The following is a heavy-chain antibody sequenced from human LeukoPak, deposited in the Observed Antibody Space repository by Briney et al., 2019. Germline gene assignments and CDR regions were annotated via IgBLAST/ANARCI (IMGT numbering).Heavy chain of an antibody. D-gene: IGHD4/OR15-4a*01. CDR3: AKARGATYGTYYFDY. CDR1: GFSFSSYA. V-gene: IGHV3-23*01. Sequence: GGSLRLSCAASGFSFSSYAMTWVRQAPGKGLEWVSISGSGGDTYYADSVKGRFTNSRDNSKNTLYLQMNSLRAEDTAVYYCAKARGATYGTYYFDYWGQGTLVTVSS. J-gene: IGHJ4*02. CDR2: ISGSGGDT.